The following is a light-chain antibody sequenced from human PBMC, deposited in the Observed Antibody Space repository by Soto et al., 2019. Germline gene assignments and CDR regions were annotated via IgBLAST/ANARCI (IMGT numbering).Light chain of an antibody. V-gene: IGLV2-14*01. J-gene: IGLJ1*01. CDR3: SSYTSSSTLV. Sequence: LTQPASVSGSPGQSITISCTGTSSDVGGYNYVSWYQQHPGKAPKLMIYEVSHRPSGVSNRFSGSQSGNTASLTISGLQSEDVADYYCSSYTSSSTLVFGTGTKVTVL. CDR2: EVS. CDR1: SSDVGGYNY.